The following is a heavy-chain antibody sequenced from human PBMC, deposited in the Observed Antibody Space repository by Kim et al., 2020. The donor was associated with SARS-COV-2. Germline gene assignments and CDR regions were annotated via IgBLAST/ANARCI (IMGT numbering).Heavy chain of an antibody. CDR3: ARARSTPLRGMDV. D-gene: IGHD2-2*01. V-gene: IGHV1-2*02. J-gene: IGHJ6*02. Sequence: YAQKFQGRVTMTRDTSISTAYTELSRLRSDDTAVYYCARARSTPLRGMDVWGQGTTVTVSS.